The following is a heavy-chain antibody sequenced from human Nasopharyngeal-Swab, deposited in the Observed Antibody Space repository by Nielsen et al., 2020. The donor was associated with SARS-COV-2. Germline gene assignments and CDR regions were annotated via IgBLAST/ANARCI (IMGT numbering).Heavy chain of an antibody. CDR3: ASSTYQGRSD. CDR1: GGSSSGYY. V-gene: IGHV4-34*01. Sequence: SQTLSLTCAVYGGSSSGYYWSWIRQPPGKGLEWIGEINHSGSTNYNPSLKSRVTISVDTSKNQFSLKLSSVTAADTAVYYCASSTYQGRSDWGQGTLVTVSS. CDR2: INHSGST. J-gene: IGHJ4*02. D-gene: IGHD1-1*01.